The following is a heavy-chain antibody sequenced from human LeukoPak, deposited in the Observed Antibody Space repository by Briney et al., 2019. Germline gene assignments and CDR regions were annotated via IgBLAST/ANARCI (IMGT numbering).Heavy chain of an antibody. Sequence: ASVKVSCKASGYTFTDYYMHWVRQAPGQGLEWMGWINPNSGGTNYAQKFQGRVTMTRDTSISTAYMELSRLTSDDTAVYYCARELGYYASGSHPWGQGTLVTVSS. J-gene: IGHJ4*02. CDR3: ARELGYYASGSHP. CDR2: INPNSGGT. V-gene: IGHV1-2*02. CDR1: GYTFTDYY. D-gene: IGHD3-10*01.